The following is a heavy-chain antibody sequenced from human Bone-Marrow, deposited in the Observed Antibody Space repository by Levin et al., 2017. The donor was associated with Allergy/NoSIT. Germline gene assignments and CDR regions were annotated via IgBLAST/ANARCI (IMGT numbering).Heavy chain of an antibody. V-gene: IGHV4-31*03. CDR2: IYYSGTT. Sequence: LRLSCSLSGGSISNGGFHWSCVRQRPGKVLVCIGNIYYSGTTYYNPSLHSRPIISIDTSKNQFSLRLTSVTAADTAVYYCAREAGYGFDYWGQGTLVTVSS. CDR3: AREAGYGFDY. J-gene: IGHJ4*02. D-gene: IGHD5-12*01. CDR1: GGSISNGGFH.